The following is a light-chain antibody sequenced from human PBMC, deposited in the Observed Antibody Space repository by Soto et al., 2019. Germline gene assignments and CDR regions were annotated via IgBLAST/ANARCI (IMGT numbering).Light chain of an antibody. J-gene: IGLJ3*02. CDR2: EVS. V-gene: IGLV2-14*01. Sequence: QSALTQPASVSGSPGQSIAISCTGTSSDIGAYNYVSWYQQHPGKAPKLMIYEVSNRPSGVSDRFSGSKSGNTASLTISGLQAEDEADYYCSSFATNSTLLFGGGTKLTVL. CDR1: SSDIGAYNY. CDR3: SSFATNSTLL.